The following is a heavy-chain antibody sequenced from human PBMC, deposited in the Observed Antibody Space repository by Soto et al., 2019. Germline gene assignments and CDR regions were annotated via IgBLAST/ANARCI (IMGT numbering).Heavy chain of an antibody. Sequence: SETLSLTCTVSGGSISSGAYYWSWIRQHPGKGLEWIGYIYYSGSTYYNPSLKSRVTISVDTSKNQFSLTLSSVTAADTAVYYCARERGYSYGYGYSEATPKIENGFDPWGQGTLVTVSS. V-gene: IGHV4-31*03. CDR2: IYYSGST. D-gene: IGHD5-18*01. J-gene: IGHJ5*02. CDR1: GGSISSGAYY. CDR3: ARERGYSYGYGYSEATPKIENGFDP.